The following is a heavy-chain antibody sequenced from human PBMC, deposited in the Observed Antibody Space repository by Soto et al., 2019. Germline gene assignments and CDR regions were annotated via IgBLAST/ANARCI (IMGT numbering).Heavy chain of an antibody. CDR2: IYISGTT. CDR1: GGSMNAHF. V-gene: IGHV4-4*07. J-gene: IGHJ4*02. CDR3: ARINGGSPDF. D-gene: IGHD2-15*01. Sequence: QVHLQESGPGLVKPSETLSLTCTVSGGSMNAHFWSWIRQSAGKGLEWIGHIYISGTTMYNPSLKSRVTMSVDPPKKQLSLKLTSVTAADTAVYYCARINGGSPDFWGQGTLVTVSS.